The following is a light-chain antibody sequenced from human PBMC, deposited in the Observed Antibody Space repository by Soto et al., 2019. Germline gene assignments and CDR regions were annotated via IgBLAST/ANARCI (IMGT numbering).Light chain of an antibody. J-gene: IGKJ3*01. CDR3: QQYNGSPFT. V-gene: IGKV3-20*01. CDR2: GAA. CDR1: QSISHY. Sequence: EIVLTQSPGTLSLSPWERATLSCRANQSISHYLAWYQQKPGQSPRLLIYGAASRAIGIPDRFNGSGSETTFTLTISRLQPEDFALYYCQQYNGSPFTFGPGTKVDIK.